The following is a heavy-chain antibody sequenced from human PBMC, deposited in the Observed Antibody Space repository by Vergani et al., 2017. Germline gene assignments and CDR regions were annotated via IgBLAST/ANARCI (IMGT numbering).Heavy chain of an antibody. CDR2: IWYDGSNK. Sequence: QVQLVESGGGVVQPGRSLRLPCAASGFTFSSYGMHWVRQAPGKGLAWVAVIWYDGSNKYYADSAKGRFTISRDNFKSTLYLQMNSLRAEDTAVYYCAREAAGIAAAGGGFDYWGQGTLVTVSS. CDR3: AREAAGIAAAGGGFDY. D-gene: IGHD6-13*01. V-gene: IGHV3-33*01. J-gene: IGHJ4*02. CDR1: GFTFSSYG.